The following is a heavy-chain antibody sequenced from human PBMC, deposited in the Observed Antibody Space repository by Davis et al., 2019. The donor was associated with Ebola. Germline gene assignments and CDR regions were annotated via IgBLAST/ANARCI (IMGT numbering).Heavy chain of an antibody. D-gene: IGHD6-19*01. J-gene: IGHJ5*02. CDR3: ARITGYSSGWYGNWFDP. CDR2: INGDGTLI. CDR1: GFSFSDSW. Sequence: GESLKISCAASGFSFSDSWMHWVRQAPGKGLVWVSRINGDGTLITYADSVKGRFTISRDNSKNTLYLQMNSLRAEDTAVYYCARITGYSSGWYGNWFDPWGQGTLVTVSS. V-gene: IGHV3-74*01.